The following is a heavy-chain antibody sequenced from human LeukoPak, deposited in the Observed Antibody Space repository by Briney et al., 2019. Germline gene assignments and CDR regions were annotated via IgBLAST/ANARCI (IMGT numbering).Heavy chain of an antibody. CDR3: ARLITAPYYFDY. D-gene: IGHD1-20*01. Sequence: GGSLRLSCEGSGFIFSNYGMNWVRQAPGKGLEWVSSITSTSSYMYYGGSVKGRFTVSRDNAKNSLYLQMNSLRAEDTAVYYCARLITAPYYFDYWGQGTLVTVSS. CDR2: ITSTSSYM. J-gene: IGHJ4*02. V-gene: IGHV3-21*01. CDR1: GFIFSNYG.